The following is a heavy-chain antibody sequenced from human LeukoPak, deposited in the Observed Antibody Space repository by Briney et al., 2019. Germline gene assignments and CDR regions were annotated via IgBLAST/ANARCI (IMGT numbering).Heavy chain of an antibody. CDR1: GFTFSSYS. CDR2: ISSSSSYI. V-gene: IGHV3-21*01. Sequence: GGSLRLSCAASGFTFSSYSMNWVRQAPGKGLEWVPSISSSSSYIYYADSVKGRFTISRDNAKNSLYLQMNSLRAEDTAVYSCSRGGLPPEFYYHDSNGYLGNHYFDYWGQGTPVTVS. CDR3: SRGGLPPEFYYHDSNGYLGNHYFDY. D-gene: IGHD3-22*01. J-gene: IGHJ4*01.